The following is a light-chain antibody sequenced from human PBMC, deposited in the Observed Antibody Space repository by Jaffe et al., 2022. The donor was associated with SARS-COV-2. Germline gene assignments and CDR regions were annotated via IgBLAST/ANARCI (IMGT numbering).Light chain of an antibody. CDR3: CSYAGSYTFL. CDR2: DVS. CDR1: SSDVGGYHY. J-gene: IGLJ2*01. Sequence: QSALTQPRSVSGSPGQSVTVSCTGTSSDVGGYHYVSWFQHHPGEAPKLMIYDVSRRPSGVPPRFTGSKSGNTASLTISGLQADDEADYYCCSYAGSYTFLFGGGTKVTVL. V-gene: IGLV2-11*01.